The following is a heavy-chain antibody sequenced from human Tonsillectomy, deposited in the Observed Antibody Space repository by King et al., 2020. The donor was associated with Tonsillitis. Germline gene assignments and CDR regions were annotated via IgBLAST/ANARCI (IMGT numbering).Heavy chain of an antibody. V-gene: IGHV3-33*08. CDR3: ARDRIVAVIGGGFDI. Sequence: QLVQSGGGVVQPGRSLRLSCAASGFTFSSSGMHWVRQAPGRGLEWVAVIWYDGSNQYFEDSVKGRFTISRDNSKNTLYLQMNSLRAEDTAVYYCARDRIVAVIGGGFDIWGQGTRVTVSS. CDR2: IWYDGSNQ. J-gene: IGHJ3*02. D-gene: IGHD3-22*01. CDR1: GFTFSSSG.